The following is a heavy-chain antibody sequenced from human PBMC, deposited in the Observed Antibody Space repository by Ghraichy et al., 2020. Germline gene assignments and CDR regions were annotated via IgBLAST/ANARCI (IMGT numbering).Heavy chain of an antibody. J-gene: IGHJ4*02. Sequence: GGSLRLSCAASGFTFSSYAMSWVRQAPGKRLEWVSAISGSGGSTYYADSVKGRFTISRDNSKNTLYLQMNSLRAEDTAVYYCAKDWGATVTPDYWGQGTLVTVSS. V-gene: IGHV3-23*01. CDR3: AKDWGATVTPDY. CDR1: GFTFSSYA. D-gene: IGHD4-17*01. CDR2: ISGSGGST.